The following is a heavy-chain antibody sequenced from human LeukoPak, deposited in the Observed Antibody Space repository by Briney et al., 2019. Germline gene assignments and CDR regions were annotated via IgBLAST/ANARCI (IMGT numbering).Heavy chain of an antibody. D-gene: IGHD3-3*01. Sequence: PSETLSLTCTVYGGSFSGYYWSWIRQPPGKGLEWIGEINHSGSTNYNPSLKSRVTISVDTSKNQFSLKLSSVTAADTAVYYCARPAPGVWSGYSWYFDYWGQGTLVTVSS. CDR3: ARPAPGVWSGYSWYFDY. J-gene: IGHJ4*02. CDR1: GGSFSGYY. V-gene: IGHV4-34*01. CDR2: INHSGST.